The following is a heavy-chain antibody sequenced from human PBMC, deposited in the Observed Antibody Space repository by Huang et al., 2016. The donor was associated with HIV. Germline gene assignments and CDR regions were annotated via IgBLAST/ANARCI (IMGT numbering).Heavy chain of an antibody. V-gene: IGHV4-34*01. CDR3: AREVMTSFGGPFDP. J-gene: IGHJ5*02. D-gene: IGHD3-16*01. CDR1: RGSLSGYY. Sequence: QVQLYQWGAGLLRPSETLSLTCAVYRGSLSGYYWSWIRQSPEKGLEWIGEINYSGTINYNPSLKIRVTISVDTSKKQLSLKLKSVTAADTAVYYCAREVMTSFGGPFDPWGQGTLVAVSS. CDR2: INYSGTI.